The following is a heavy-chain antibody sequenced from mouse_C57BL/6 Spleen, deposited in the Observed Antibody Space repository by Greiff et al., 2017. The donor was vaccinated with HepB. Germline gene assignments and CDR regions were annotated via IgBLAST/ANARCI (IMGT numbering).Heavy chain of an antibody. V-gene: IGHV1-82*01. Sequence: VQLQQSGPELVKPGASVKISCKASGYAFSSSWMNWVKQRPGKGLEWIGRIYPGDGDTTYNGKFKGKATLTADKSSSTAYMQLSSLTSEDSAVYFCARSPFYDGSSYWYFDVWGTGTTVTVSS. CDR1: GYAFSSSW. D-gene: IGHD1-1*01. CDR3: ARSPFYDGSSYWYFDV. CDR2: IYPGDGDT. J-gene: IGHJ1*03.